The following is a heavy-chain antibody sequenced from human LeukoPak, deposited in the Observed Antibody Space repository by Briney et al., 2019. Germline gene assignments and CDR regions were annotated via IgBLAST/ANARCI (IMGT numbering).Heavy chain of an antibody. CDR3: ASGGDDILTAPFDY. J-gene: IGHJ4*02. V-gene: IGHV3-30-3*01. Sequence: PGGSLRLSCAASGFTFSSYAMHWVRQAPGKGLEWVAVISYDGSNKYYADSVKGRFTISRDNSKNTLYLQMNSLRAEDTAVYYCASGGDDILTAPFDYWGQGTLVTVSS. CDR1: GFTFSSYA. D-gene: IGHD3-9*01. CDR2: ISYDGSNK.